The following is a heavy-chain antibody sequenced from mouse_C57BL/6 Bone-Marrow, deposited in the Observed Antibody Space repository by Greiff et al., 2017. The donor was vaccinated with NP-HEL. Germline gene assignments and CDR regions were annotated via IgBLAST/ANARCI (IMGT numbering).Heavy chain of an antibody. Sequence: DVKLVESGGGLVQPGGSLKLSCAASRFTFSDYYMYWVRQTPEKRLEWVAYLSNGGGSTYYPDPVKGRFTISRDNAKTTLYLQMSRLKSEDTAMYYCATQVGSTMVRFDYWGQGTTLTVSS. J-gene: IGHJ2*01. V-gene: IGHV5-12*01. D-gene: IGHD2-1*01. CDR2: LSNGGGST. CDR1: RFTFSDYY. CDR3: ATQVGSTMVRFDY.